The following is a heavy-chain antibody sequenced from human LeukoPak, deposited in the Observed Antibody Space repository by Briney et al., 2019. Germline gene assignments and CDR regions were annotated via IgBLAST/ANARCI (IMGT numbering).Heavy chain of an antibody. CDR1: GFTFDDYA. D-gene: IGHD1-26*01. J-gene: IGHJ4*02. Sequence: PGGSLRLSCAASGFTFDDYAMHWVRQAPGKGLEWVSGISWNSGSIGYADSVKGRFTISRDNAKNSLYLQMNSLRAEDTALYYCAKDWRELLRLELDYWGQGTLVTVSS. V-gene: IGHV3-9*01. CDR2: ISWNSGSI. CDR3: AKDWRELLRLELDY.